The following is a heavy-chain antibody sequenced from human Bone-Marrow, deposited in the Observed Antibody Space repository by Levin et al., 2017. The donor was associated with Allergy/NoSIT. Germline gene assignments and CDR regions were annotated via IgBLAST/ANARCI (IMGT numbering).Heavy chain of an antibody. CDR2: IIPIFGTA. D-gene: IGHD2-8*02. CDR3: ASFSGGVCYAGPDCYYYYMDV. CDR1: GGTFSSYA. J-gene: IGHJ6*03. V-gene: IGHV1-69*13. Sequence: ASVKVSCKASGGTFSSYAISWVRQAPGQGLEWMGGIIPIFGTANYAQKFQGRVTITADESTSTAYMELSSLRSEDTAVYYCASFSGGVCYAGPDCYYYYMDVWGKGTTVTVSS.